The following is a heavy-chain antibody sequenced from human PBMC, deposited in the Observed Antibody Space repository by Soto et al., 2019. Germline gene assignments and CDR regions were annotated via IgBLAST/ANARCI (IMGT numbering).Heavy chain of an antibody. V-gene: IGHV1-3*01. Sequence: GASVKVSCKASGYTFTSYAMHWVRQAPGQRLEWMGWINAGNGNTKYSQKFQGRVTITRDTSASTAYMELSSLRSEDTAVYYCAREGDYDFWSGPSRIFDYWGQGTLVTVSS. CDR2: INAGNGNT. D-gene: IGHD3-3*01. CDR3: AREGDYDFWSGPSRIFDY. J-gene: IGHJ4*02. CDR1: GYTFTSYA.